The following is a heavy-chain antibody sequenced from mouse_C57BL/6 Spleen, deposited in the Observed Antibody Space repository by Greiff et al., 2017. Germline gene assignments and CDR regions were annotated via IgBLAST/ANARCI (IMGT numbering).Heavy chain of an antibody. J-gene: IGHJ2*01. V-gene: IGHV1-52*01. Sequence: QVQLQQPGAELVRPGSSVQLSCKASGYTFTSYWMHWVKQRPIQGLEWIGNIDPSDSATHYNQKFKDKATLTVEKSSSTAYMQLSSLTSEDSAVYYCARSPGNYWGQGTTLTVSS. CDR1: GYTFTSYW. CDR2: IDPSDSAT. CDR3: ARSPGNY.